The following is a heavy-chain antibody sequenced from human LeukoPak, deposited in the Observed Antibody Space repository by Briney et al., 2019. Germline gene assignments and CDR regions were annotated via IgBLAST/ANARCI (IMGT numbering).Heavy chain of an antibody. Sequence: SETLSLTCTVSGASISRTSYYWGWIRQTPGKGLEWIGTVYYSGSTYYNTSLKSRLTISVDTSKNQISLQLTSVTAADMAVCYCATYSGSYFVDHWGQGTLVTVSS. J-gene: IGHJ4*02. CDR1: GASISRTSYY. CDR3: ATYSGSYFVDH. V-gene: IGHV4-39*01. CDR2: VYYSGST. D-gene: IGHD1-26*01.